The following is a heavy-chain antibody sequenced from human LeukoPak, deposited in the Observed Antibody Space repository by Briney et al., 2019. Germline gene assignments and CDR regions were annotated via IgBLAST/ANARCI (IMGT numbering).Heavy chain of an antibody. V-gene: IGHV1-24*01. CDR3: ATYKQVAIFGVVTRTFDY. Sequence: ASVKVSCKVSGYTLTELSMHWVRQAPGKGLEWMGGFDPEDGETIYAQKFQGRVTMTEDTSTDTAYMELSSLRSEDTAAYYCATYKQVAIFGVVTRTFDYWGQGTLVTVSS. D-gene: IGHD3-3*01. CDR1: GYTLTELS. J-gene: IGHJ4*02. CDR2: FDPEDGET.